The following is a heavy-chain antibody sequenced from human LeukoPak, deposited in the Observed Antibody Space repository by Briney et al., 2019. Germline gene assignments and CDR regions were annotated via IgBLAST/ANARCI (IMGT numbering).Heavy chain of an antibody. CDR2: FSGSDAGT. CDR1: GFTFSSYA. J-gene: IGHJ4*02. Sequence: GGSLRLSCVASGFTFSSYAKSWVRQAPGKGLEWVSGFSGSDAGTYYADSVKGRFTISRDNSQNTLYLQMNSLRAEDTAVYYCAKRLGYYDLWGQGTLVTVSS. V-gene: IGHV3-23*01. CDR3: AKRLGYYDL.